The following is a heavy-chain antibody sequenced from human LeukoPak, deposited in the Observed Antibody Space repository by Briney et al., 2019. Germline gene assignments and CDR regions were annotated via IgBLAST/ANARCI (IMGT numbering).Heavy chain of an antibody. CDR3: ARVEGGSGSYYPQFDY. J-gene: IGHJ4*02. CDR2: MNPNSGNT. D-gene: IGHD3-10*01. Sequence: ASVRVSCKASGYTFTSYDINWVRQATGQGLEWMGWMNPNSGNTGYAQKFQGRVTMTRNTSISTAYMELSSLRSEDTAVYYCARVEGGSGSYYPQFDYWGQGTLVTVSS. V-gene: IGHV1-8*01. CDR1: GYTFTSYD.